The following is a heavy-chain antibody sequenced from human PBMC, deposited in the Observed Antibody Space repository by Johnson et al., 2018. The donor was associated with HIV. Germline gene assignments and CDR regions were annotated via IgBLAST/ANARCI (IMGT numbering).Heavy chain of an antibody. J-gene: IGHJ3*02. V-gene: IGHV3-66*02. CDR2: IYSGGST. CDR3: ARDGWGSRGWDDAFDI. Sequence: VQLVESGGGLVKPGGSLRLSCAASGFTFNNAWMSWVRQAPGKGLEWVSVIYSGGSTYYADSVKGRFTISRDNSKNTLYLQMNSLRAEDTAVYYCARDGWGSRGWDDAFDIWGQGTMVTVSS. CDR1: GFTFNNAW. D-gene: IGHD5-24*01.